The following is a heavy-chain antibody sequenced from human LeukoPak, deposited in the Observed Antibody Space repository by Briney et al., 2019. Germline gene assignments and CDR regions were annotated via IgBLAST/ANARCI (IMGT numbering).Heavy chain of an antibody. D-gene: IGHD6-13*01. CDR3: ARLVEGIAAAGKGMPDY. J-gene: IGHJ4*02. Sequence: GESLKISCKGSGYSFTSYWISWVRQMPGKGLEWMGRIDPSDSYTNYSPSFQGHVTISADKSISTAYLQWSSLKASDTAMYYCARLVEGIAAAGKGMPDYWGQGTLVTVSS. V-gene: IGHV5-10-1*01. CDR1: GYSFTSYW. CDR2: IDPSDSYT.